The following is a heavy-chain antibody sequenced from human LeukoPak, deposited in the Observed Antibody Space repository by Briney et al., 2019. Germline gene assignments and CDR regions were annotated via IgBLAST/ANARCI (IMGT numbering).Heavy chain of an antibody. J-gene: IGHJ4*02. CDR2: IYHSGST. V-gene: IGHV4-38-2*02. Sequence: KPSETLSLTCTVSGYSISSGYYWGWIRRPPGKGLEWIGSIYHSGSTYYNPSLKSRVTISVDTSKNQFSLKLSSVTAADTAVYYCARVPRFGEFMYYFDYWGQGTLVTVSS. D-gene: IGHD3-10*01. CDR1: GYSISSGYY. CDR3: ARVPRFGEFMYYFDY.